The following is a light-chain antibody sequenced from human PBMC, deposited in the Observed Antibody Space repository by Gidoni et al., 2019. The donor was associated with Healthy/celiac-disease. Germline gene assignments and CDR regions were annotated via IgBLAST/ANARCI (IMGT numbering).Light chain of an antibody. V-gene: IGKV3-15*01. CDR2: GAS. Sequence: EIVMTQSPATLPVSPGERATLSCRASQSVSSNLALYQQKPGRAPRLLVYGASTRATGIPARFSGSGSGTEFTLTISSLQSEDFAVYYCQQYNDWPPRTFGQRTKVEIK. J-gene: IGKJ1*01. CDR3: QQYNDWPPRT. CDR1: QSVSSN.